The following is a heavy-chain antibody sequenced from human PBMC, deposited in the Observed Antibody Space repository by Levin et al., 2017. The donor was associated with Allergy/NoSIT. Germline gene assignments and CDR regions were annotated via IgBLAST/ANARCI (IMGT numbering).Heavy chain of an antibody. Sequence: SQTLSLTCTVSDDSISSNYWSWIRQPPGKGLEWIGYVSYSGTTNYYPLFKSRVTISLDTSKNQFSLKLTSVTAADTAIYYCARVVSGGGYTKIDYWGQGTLVTVSS. CDR3: ARVVSGGGYTKIDY. D-gene: IGHD5-18*01. J-gene: IGHJ4*02. CDR2: VSYSGTT. V-gene: IGHV4-59*01. CDR1: DDSISSNY.